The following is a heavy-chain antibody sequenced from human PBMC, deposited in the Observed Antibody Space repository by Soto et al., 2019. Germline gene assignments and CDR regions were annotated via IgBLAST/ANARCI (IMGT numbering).Heavy chain of an antibody. Sequence: GGSVRLSCAASGFTFSSYGMHWVRQAPGKGLEWVAVISYDGSNKYYADSVKGRFTVSRDNSKNTLYLQMNSLRAEDTAVYYCAKVARGAVRFLDWLPPYYYYGMDVWGQGTTVTVSS. CDR2: ISYDGSNK. J-gene: IGHJ6*02. CDR1: GFTFSSYG. CDR3: AKVARGAVRFLDWLPPYYYYGMDV. D-gene: IGHD3-3*01. V-gene: IGHV3-30*18.